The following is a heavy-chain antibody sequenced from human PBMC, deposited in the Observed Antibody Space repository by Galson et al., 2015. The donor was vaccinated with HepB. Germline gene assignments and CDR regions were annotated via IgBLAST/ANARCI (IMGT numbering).Heavy chain of an antibody. V-gene: IGHV1-46*02. J-gene: IGHJ4*02. CDR2: INPSGGTT. Sequence: SVKVSCKASGYTFNRYYIFWVRQAPGQGLEWMGVINPSGGTTTYAQNFQGRVTLTRDTSTSTVYMELSSLRSEDTAVYYCAREDEGYCTSGSCYDYWGQGTLVAVSS. CDR3: AREDEGYCTSGSCYDY. CDR1: GYTFNRYY. D-gene: IGHD2-15*01.